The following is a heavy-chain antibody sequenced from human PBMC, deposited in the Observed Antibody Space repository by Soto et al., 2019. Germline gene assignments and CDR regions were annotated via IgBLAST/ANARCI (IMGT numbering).Heavy chain of an antibody. J-gene: IGHJ5*02. D-gene: IGHD2-21*01. CDR2: IIPILNIA. Sequence: QVQLVQSGAEVKKPGSSVKVSCKASGGTFRSYPISWVRQAPGQGLEWMGRIIPILNIANYAQKFQGRVTLTADKSTNTVYMELSSLRSEDTAVYYCARTRAATDSLYWFDPWGQGTLVTVSS. CDR3: ARTRAATDSLYWFDP. V-gene: IGHV1-69*02. CDR1: GGTFRSYP.